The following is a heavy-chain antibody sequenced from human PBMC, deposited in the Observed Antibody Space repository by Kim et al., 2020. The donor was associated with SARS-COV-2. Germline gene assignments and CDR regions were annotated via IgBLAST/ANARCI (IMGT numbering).Heavy chain of an antibody. Sequence: ASVKVSCKASGYTFTSYAMHWVRQAPGQRLEWMGWINAGNGNTKYSQKFQGRVTITRDTSASTAYMELSSLRSEDTAVYYCARVKEDSSGWSLYYYGMDVWGQGTTVTVSS. D-gene: IGHD6-19*01. CDR2: INAGNGNT. J-gene: IGHJ6*02. CDR1: GYTFTSYA. CDR3: ARVKEDSSGWSLYYYGMDV. V-gene: IGHV1-3*01.